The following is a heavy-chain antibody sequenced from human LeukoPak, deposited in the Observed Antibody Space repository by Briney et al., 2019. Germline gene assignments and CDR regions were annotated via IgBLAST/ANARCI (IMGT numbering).Heavy chain of an antibody. CDR1: GFTFSNAW. CDR2: IKSKTDGGTT. J-gene: IGHJ4*02. Sequence: GGSLRLACAASGFTFSNAWMTWVRQAPGKGLEWVGRIKSKTDGGTTDYAAPVKGRFTISRDDSKNTLYLQMNSLKTEDTAVYYCTTLYYGGHYLRYYFDYWGQGILVTVSS. D-gene: IGHD4-23*01. CDR3: TTLYYGGHYLRYYFDY. V-gene: IGHV3-15*01.